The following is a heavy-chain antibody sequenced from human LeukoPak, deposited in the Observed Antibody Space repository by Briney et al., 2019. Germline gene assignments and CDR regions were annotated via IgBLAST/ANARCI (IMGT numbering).Heavy chain of an antibody. Sequence: PGASLRLSCAASGFTFSSYAMSWVRQAPGKGLEWVSAISGSGGSTYYADSVKGRFTISRDNSKNTLYLQMNSLGAEDTAVYYCAKHLTYYYDSSGKREYFQHWGQGTLVTVSS. D-gene: IGHD3-22*01. CDR1: GFTFSSYA. CDR2: ISGSGGST. V-gene: IGHV3-23*01. J-gene: IGHJ1*01. CDR3: AKHLTYYYDSSGKREYFQH.